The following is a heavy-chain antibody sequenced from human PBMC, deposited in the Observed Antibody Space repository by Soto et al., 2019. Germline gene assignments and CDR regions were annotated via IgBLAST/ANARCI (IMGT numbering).Heavy chain of an antibody. CDR1: GGTFSSYA. J-gene: IGHJ6*02. V-gene: IGHV1-69*01. CDR2: LIPIFGTA. CDR3: ARAGIAAAGTGYYYYGMDF. Sequence: QVQLVQSGAEVKKPGSSVKVSCKASGGTFSSYAISWVRQAPGQGLEWMGGLIPIFGTANYAQKFQGTVTITANESTSTAYMELSSLRSEDTAVYYCARAGIAAAGTGYYYYGMDFWGQGTTVTVSS. D-gene: IGHD6-13*01.